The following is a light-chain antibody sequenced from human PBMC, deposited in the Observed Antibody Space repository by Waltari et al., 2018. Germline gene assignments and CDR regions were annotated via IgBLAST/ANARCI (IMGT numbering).Light chain of an antibody. CDR3: QKYDFLPAT. Sequence: EVVLTQSPGTLSLSPEERANLSCRASQGVGKYLAWYQQSPGQAPRLLLYHTSIRATGIPDRFSGSGYGTDFSLTISRLEPEDFAVYYCQKYDFLPATFGQGTTVEIK. CDR1: QGVGKY. J-gene: IGKJ1*01. V-gene: IGKV3-20*01. CDR2: HTS.